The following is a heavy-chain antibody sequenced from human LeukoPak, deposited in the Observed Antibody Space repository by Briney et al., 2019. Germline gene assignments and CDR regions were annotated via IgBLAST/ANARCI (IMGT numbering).Heavy chain of an antibody. V-gene: IGHV3-21*01. D-gene: IGHD3-10*01. CDR3: ARDGSGSYFFDY. Sequence: GGSPRLSCAASGFTFSSYSMNWVRQAPGKGLEWVSYIRSSSSYIYYADSVKGRVTISRDNAKKSLYLQMNSLRAEDTAVYYCARDGSGSYFFDYWGQGTLVTVSS. J-gene: IGHJ4*02. CDR2: IRSSSSYI. CDR1: GFTFSSYS.